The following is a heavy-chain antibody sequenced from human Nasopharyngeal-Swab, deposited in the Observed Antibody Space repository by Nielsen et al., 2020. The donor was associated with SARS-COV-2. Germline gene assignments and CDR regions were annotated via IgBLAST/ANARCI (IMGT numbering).Heavy chain of an antibody. Sequence: SVKVSCKASGGTFSSYAISWVRQAPGQGLEWMGGIIPIFGTANYAQKFQGRVTITADKSTSTAYMELSSLRSEDTAVYYCARVEMATMGGQLAYYFDYWGQGTMVTVSS. CDR1: GGTFSSYA. CDR3: ARVEMATMGGQLAYYFDY. J-gene: IGHJ4*01. V-gene: IGHV1-69*06. CDR2: IIPIFGTA. D-gene: IGHD5-24*01.